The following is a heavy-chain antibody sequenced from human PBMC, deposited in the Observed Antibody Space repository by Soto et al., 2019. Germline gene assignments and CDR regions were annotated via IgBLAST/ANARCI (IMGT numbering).Heavy chain of an antibody. CDR3: ARHDYKISPIDY. CDR1: GGSISSYY. J-gene: IGHJ4*02. CDR2: IYYSGTT. Sequence: SETLSLTCTVSGGSISSYYWSWIRQPPGKGLEWIGYIYYSGTTNYNPSLKSRVTISVDTSKNQFSLKLSSVTAADTAVYYCARHDYKISPIDYWGQGTLVTVSS. V-gene: IGHV4-59*08. D-gene: IGHD1-20*01.